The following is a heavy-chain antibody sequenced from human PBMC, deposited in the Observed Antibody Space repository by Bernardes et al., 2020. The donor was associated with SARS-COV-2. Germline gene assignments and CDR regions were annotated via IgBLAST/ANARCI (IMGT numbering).Heavy chain of an antibody. V-gene: IGHV1-2*02. CDR3: ARGLFMITFGGVIAPGY. Sequence: ASVKVSCKASGYTFTGYYMHWVRQAPGQGLEWMGWINPNSGGTNYAQKFQGRVTMTRDTSISTAYMELSRLRSDDTAVYYCARGLFMITFGGVIAPGYWGQGTLVTVSS. J-gene: IGHJ4*02. D-gene: IGHD3-16*02. CDR2: INPNSGGT. CDR1: GYTFTGYY.